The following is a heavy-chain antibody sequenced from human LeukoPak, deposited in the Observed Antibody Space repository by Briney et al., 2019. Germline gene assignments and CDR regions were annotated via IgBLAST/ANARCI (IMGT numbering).Heavy chain of an antibody. CDR2: IYPGYFDT. CDR1: GYSFTSYW. Sequence: GESLKISCKVSGYSFTSYWIGWVRQMPGKGLGCIGIIYPGYFDTRYSPSFQGEVTIPAHKSISTAFLQWSDLKPSDTAIYYCARHVPNAAPYGLDVWGQGTTVTVSS. V-gene: IGHV5-51*01. CDR3: ARHVPNAAPYGLDV. J-gene: IGHJ6*02. D-gene: IGHD6-25*01.